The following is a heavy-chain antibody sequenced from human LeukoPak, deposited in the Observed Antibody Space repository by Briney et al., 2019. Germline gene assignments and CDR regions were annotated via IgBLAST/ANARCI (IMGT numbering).Heavy chain of an antibody. D-gene: IGHD3-9*01. J-gene: IGHJ4*02. Sequence: ASVKVSCKASGYTFTGYYMHWVRQAPGQGLEWMGWINPNSGGTNYAQKFQGRVTMTRDTSISTAYMELSRLRSDDTAVYYCARGLRYFAAMVLDVDYWGQGTLVTVSS. CDR2: INPNSGGT. V-gene: IGHV1-2*02. CDR1: GYTFTGYY. CDR3: ARGLRYFAAMVLDVDY.